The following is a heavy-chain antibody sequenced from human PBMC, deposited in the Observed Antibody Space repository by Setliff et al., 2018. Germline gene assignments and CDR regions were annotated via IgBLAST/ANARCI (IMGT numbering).Heavy chain of an antibody. CDR1: GYTFSSYA. CDR2: ISAYTGKA. D-gene: IGHD3-3*01. CDR3: ARAPRLEWILPTFDY. V-gene: IGHV1-18*01. J-gene: IGHJ4*02. Sequence: ASVKVSCKASGYTFSSYAISWMRQAPGQGLEWLGWISAYTGKADYAHNFQDRLTMTTDTSTNTAYMELRSLTSDDTAVYFCARAPRLEWILPTFDYWGQGTPVTVSS.